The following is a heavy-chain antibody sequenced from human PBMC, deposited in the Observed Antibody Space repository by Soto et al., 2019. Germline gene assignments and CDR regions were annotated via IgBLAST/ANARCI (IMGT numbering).Heavy chain of an antibody. Sequence: SGPTLVNPTETLTLTCTISGFSLSNGRMGVSWIRQPPGKALEWLALIDWDDDKYYSTSLKTRLTISKDTSKNQVVLTMTNMDPVDTATYYCARIAQQTYGMDVWGQGTTVTVSS. D-gene: IGHD6-13*01. V-gene: IGHV2-70*01. J-gene: IGHJ6*02. CDR3: ARIAQQTYGMDV. CDR1: GFSLSNGRMG. CDR2: IDWDDDK.